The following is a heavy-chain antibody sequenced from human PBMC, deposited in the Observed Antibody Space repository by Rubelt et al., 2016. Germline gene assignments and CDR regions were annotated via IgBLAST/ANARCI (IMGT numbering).Heavy chain of an antibody. J-gene: IGHJ6*02. CDR1: GYSINNGYY. D-gene: IGHD3-22*01. CDR3: ARRYDSSGYYSLLYGMDV. CDR2: FFHDGSP. V-gene: IGHV4-38-2*02. Sequence: QVQLQESGPGLVKPSETLSLTCTVSGYSINNGYYWGWIRQPPGKGLEWIASFFHDGSPKYNPSLKSRVTISKDGSKNQFSLKLSSVTAADTAVYYCARRYDSSGYYSLLYGMDVWGQGTTVTVSS.